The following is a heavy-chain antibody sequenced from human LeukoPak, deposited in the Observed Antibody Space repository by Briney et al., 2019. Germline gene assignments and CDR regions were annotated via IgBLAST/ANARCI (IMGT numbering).Heavy chain of an antibody. J-gene: IGHJ4*02. V-gene: IGHV1-2*02. D-gene: IGHD4-17*01. CDR1: GYTFTDYY. CDR2: INPNSGGT. Sequence: GASVKVSCKASGYTFTDYYIHWVRQAPGQGLEWMGWINPNSGGTNYAQKFQGRVTMTRDTSISTAYMELSRLRSDDTAVYYCATRDYGGNPGNYWGQGTLVTVSS. CDR3: ATRDYGGNPGNY.